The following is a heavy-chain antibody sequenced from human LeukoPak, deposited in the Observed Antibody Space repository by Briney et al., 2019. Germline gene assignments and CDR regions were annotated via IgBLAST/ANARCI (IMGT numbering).Heavy chain of an antibody. J-gene: IGHJ6*03. CDR3: ARGHVVVPADPTHYYMDV. CDR2: IYYSGST. Sequence: KPSETLSLTCTVSGGSISSGGYYWSWIRQHPGKGLEWIGYIYYSGSTNYNPSLKSRVTISVDTSKNQFSLKLSSVTAADTAVYYCARGHVVVPADPTHYYMDVWGKGTTVTVSS. V-gene: IGHV4-61*08. D-gene: IGHD2-2*01. CDR1: GGSISSGGYY.